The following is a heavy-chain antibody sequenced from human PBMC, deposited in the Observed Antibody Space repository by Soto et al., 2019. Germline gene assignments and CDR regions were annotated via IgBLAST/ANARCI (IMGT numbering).Heavy chain of an antibody. V-gene: IGHV3-11*01. Sequence: GGSLILSCAASRFTFSDYYMSWIRQAPGKGLEWVSYISSSGSIIYYADSVKGRFTISRDNAKNSLYLQMNSLRAEGTAVYYCARDLAYYDSSGYFDYWGQGTLVTVSS. J-gene: IGHJ4*02. CDR2: ISSSGSII. CDR3: ARDLAYYDSSGYFDY. D-gene: IGHD3-22*01. CDR1: RFTFSDYY.